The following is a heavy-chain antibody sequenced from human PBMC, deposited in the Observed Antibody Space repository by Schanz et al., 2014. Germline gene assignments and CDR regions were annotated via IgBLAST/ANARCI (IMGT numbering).Heavy chain of an antibody. CDR1: GYTFTTYG. J-gene: IGHJ6*02. V-gene: IGHV1-18*01. Sequence: QVQLVQSGREVKKPGASVKVSCKASGYTFTTYGISWVRQAPGQGLEWMGWISAYNGHTNYAQKFQGRVTMTTDTSTSTAYMELRSVRADATAVYYCARDRGHVEQLVLEWYYAMDVWGQGTTVAVSS. D-gene: IGHD6-6*01. CDR3: ARDRGHVEQLVLEWYYAMDV. CDR2: ISAYNGHT.